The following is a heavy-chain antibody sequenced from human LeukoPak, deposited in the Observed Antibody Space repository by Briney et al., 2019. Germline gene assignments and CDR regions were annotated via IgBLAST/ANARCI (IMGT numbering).Heavy chain of an antibody. CDR3: AIVYNWNDVSYAFDI. D-gene: IGHD1-1*01. Sequence: ASVKVSCKASGYTFTSYYMHWVRQAPGQGLEWMGLINPSGGSTSYAQKFQGRVTMTRDTSTSTVYMELSSLRSEDTAVYYCAIVYNWNDVSYAFDIWGQGTMVTVSS. CDR2: INPSGGST. J-gene: IGHJ3*02. CDR1: GYTFTSYY. V-gene: IGHV1-46*01.